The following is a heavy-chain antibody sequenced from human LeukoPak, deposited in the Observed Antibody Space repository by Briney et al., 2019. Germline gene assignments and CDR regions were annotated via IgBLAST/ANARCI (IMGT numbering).Heavy chain of an antibody. V-gene: IGHV1-3*01. Sequence: ASVKVSCKASGYSFTSYAMHWVRQAPGQRLEWMGWINVDNGDTKYSQNFQGRVTITRDTSANTAYMELSSLRSEDTAVYYCVRVYCSSTSCHYYFDYWGQGTLVTVSS. CDR1: GYSFTSYA. CDR3: VRVYCSSTSCHYYFDY. D-gene: IGHD2-2*01. CDR2: INVDNGDT. J-gene: IGHJ4*02.